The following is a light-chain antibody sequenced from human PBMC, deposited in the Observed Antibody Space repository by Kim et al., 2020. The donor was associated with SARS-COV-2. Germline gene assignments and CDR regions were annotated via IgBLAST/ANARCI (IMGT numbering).Light chain of an antibody. J-gene: IGKJ5*01. CDR2: AAS. V-gene: IGKV1-27*01. CDR3: QKYNSAPL. Sequence: SASVGDRITITCRASQGISNYLAWYQQKPGKVPKLLIYAASTLQSVVPSRFSGSGSGTDFTLTISSLQPEDVATYYCQKYNSAPLFGQGTRLEIK. CDR1: QGISNY.